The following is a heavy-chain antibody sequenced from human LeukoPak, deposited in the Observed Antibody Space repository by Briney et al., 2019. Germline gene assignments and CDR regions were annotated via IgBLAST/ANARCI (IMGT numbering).Heavy chain of an antibody. CDR1: GGSFSGYY. V-gene: IGHV4-34*01. Sequence: SETLSLTCAVYGGSFSGYYWSWIRQPPGKGLEWIGEINHSGGTNYNPSLKSRVTISVDTSKNQFSLKLSSVTAADTAVYYCARRETARPYYYYYMDVWGKGTTVTVSS. D-gene: IGHD6-6*01. CDR2: INHSGGT. CDR3: ARRETARPYYYYYMDV. J-gene: IGHJ6*03.